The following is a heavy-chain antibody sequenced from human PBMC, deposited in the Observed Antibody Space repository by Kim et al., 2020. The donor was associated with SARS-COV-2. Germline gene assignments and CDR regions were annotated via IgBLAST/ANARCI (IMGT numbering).Heavy chain of an antibody. CDR1: GGSISSGDYY. J-gene: IGHJ4*02. Sequence: SETLSLTCTVSGGSISSGDYYWSWIRQPPGKGLEWIGYIYYSGSTYYNPSLKSRVTISVDTSKNQFSLKLSSVTAADTAVYYCARVPDYSNYYFDYWGQGTLVTVSS. V-gene: IGHV4-30-4*01. CDR3: ARVPDYSNYYFDY. D-gene: IGHD4-4*01. CDR2: IYYSGST.